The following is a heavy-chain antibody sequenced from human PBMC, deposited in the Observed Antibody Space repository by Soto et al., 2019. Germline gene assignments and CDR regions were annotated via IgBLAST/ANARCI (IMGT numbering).Heavy chain of an antibody. CDR1: GGSISSYY. J-gene: IGHJ5*02. CDR3: ARRSPDGAIWENWFDP. D-gene: IGHD1-26*01. Sequence: QVQLQESGPGLVKPSETLSLTYTVSGGSISSYYWSWIRQPPGKGLEWIGYIYYSGSTNYNPSLKSRVTISVDTPKNQFSLKLSSVTAADTAVYYCARRSPDGAIWENWFDPWGQGTLVTVSS. CDR2: IYYSGST. V-gene: IGHV4-59*08.